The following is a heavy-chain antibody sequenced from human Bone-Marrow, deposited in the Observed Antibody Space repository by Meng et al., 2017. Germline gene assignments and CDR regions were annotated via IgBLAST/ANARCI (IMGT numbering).Heavy chain of an antibody. D-gene: IGHD4-23*01. J-gene: IGHJ5*02. CDR3: VRASTVVTRSSFDP. CDR2: ISAYKGNT. CDR1: GYTFTSYG. Sequence: QVQLVQSGGEVKKPGASVKVSCKASGYTFTSYGISWVRQAPGQGLEWMGWISAYKGNTNYVQKFQGRVTMTTDTSTSTAYMELRSLRSDDTAVYYCVRASTVVTRSSFDPWGQGTLVTVSS. V-gene: IGHV1-18*01.